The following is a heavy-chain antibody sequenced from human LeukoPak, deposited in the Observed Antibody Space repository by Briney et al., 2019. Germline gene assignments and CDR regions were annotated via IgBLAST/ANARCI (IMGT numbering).Heavy chain of an antibody. CDR3: ARGGYGGNSVWFDP. CDR1: GGSFSGYY. CDR2: INHSGST. Sequence: PAETLSLTCAVYGGSFSGYYWSWIRQPPGKGLEWIGEINHSGSTNYNPSLKSRVTISVDTSKTQFSLKLSSVTAADTAVYYCARGGYGGNSVWFDPWGQGTLVTVPS. V-gene: IGHV4-34*01. D-gene: IGHD4-23*01. J-gene: IGHJ5*02.